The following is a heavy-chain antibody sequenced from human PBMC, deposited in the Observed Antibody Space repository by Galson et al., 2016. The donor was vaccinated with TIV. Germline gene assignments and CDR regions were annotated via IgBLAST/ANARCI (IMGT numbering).Heavy chain of an antibody. CDR2: IYQSGST. V-gene: IGHV4-38-2*01. D-gene: IGHD3-10*01. J-gene: IGHJ4*02. Sequence: LSLTCAVSGYSITSGYYWGWIRQSPGKGLEWIGSIYQSGSTYYNPSLKSRVTIPIDTSKNQFSLKLTSVTAADTAVYYCARHSLWFGELGGFDYWGQGTLVTVSS. CDR1: GYSITSGYY. CDR3: ARHSLWFGELGGFDY.